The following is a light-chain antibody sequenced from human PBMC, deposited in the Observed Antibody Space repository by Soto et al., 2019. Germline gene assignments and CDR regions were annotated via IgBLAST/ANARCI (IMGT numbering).Light chain of an antibody. V-gene: IGLV2-14*01. J-gene: IGLJ1*01. CDR1: SSDIGGYYY. Sequence: QSALTQPASVSGSPGQSITISCTGTSSDIGGYYYVSWYQHHPGKAPKLLIYQVTNRPSRVSNRFSGSKSGNTASLTISGLQADDEADYYCTSCSSSDIFYVFGTGTKVTVL. CDR2: QVT. CDR3: TSCSSSDIFYV.